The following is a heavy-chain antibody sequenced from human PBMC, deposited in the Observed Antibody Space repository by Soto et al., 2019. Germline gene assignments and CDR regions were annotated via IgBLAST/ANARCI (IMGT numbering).Heavy chain of an antibody. V-gene: IGHV3-23*01. J-gene: IGHJ6*02. CDR2: ISGSGGST. CDR3: AKPPLWFGELRYYYGMDV. Sequence: QPGGSLRLSCAASGFTFSSYAMSWVRQAPGKWLEWVSAISGSGGSTYYADSVKGRFTVSRDSSKNTLYLQMNSLRAEDTAVYYCAKPPLWFGELRYYYGMDVWGQGXTVTVYS. CDR1: GFTFSSYA. D-gene: IGHD3-10*01.